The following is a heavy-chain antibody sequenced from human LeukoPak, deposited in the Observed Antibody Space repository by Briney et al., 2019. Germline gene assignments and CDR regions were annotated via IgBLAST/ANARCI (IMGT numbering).Heavy chain of an antibody. Sequence: SETLSLMCSVSGGSITISYWSWIRQPPGKGLECIGYIYYSGSTNYNPSLKSRVTISVDTSKNQFSLKLSSVTAADTAVYYCARDSRSYYDSSGYYGTFDYWGQGTLVTVSS. CDR3: ARDSRSYYDSSGYYGTFDY. V-gene: IGHV4-59*01. J-gene: IGHJ4*02. CDR1: GGSITISY. D-gene: IGHD3-22*01. CDR2: IYYSGST.